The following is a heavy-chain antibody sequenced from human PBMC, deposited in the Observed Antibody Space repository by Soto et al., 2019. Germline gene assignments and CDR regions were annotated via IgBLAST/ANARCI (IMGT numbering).Heavy chain of an antibody. V-gene: IGHV3-13*01. CDR2: IGTAGDT. CDR1: GFTFSSYD. D-gene: IGHD3-10*01. Sequence: PGGSLRLSCAASGFTFSSYDMHWVRQATGKGLEWVSAIGTAGDTYYPGSVKGRFTISRENAKNSLYLQMNSLRAEDTAVYYCARVGISYYYYGMDVWGQGTTVTVS. J-gene: IGHJ6*02. CDR3: ARVGISYYYYGMDV.